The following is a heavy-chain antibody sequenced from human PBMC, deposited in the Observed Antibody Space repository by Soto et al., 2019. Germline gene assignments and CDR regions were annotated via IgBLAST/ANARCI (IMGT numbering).Heavy chain of an antibody. V-gene: IGHV1-69*13. Sequence: GASVKVSCKASGGIFSSYAISWLRQAPGQGLEWMGAVIPILGQAYYAQNLQDRVTITADESTRTTYMDPVDTATYFCAHLNTRGYYFDYWGQGALVTVSS. D-gene: IGHD5-18*01. CDR1: GGIFSSYA. J-gene: IGHJ4*02. CDR2: VIPILGQA. CDR3: RGYYFDY.